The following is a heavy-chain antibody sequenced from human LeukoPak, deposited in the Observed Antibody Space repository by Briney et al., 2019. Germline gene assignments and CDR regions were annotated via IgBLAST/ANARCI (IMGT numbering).Heavy chain of an antibody. CDR1: GYTSTSYD. D-gene: IGHD3-10*01. CDR2: MNPNSGNT. CDR3: ARASPMVRGVWYYYGMDV. Sequence: GASVKVSCKASGYTSTSYDINWVRQATGQGPEWMGWMNPNSGNTGYIQKFQGRVTMTKNTSISTAYMELSSLRSEDTAVYYCARASPMVRGVWYYYGMDVWGQGTTVTVSS. V-gene: IGHV1-8*01. J-gene: IGHJ6*02.